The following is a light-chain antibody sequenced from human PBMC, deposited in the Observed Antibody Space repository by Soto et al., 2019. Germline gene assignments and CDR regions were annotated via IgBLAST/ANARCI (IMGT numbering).Light chain of an antibody. Sequence: EFVLTQSPATLSLSPGDTATLSCRASQPASTDYFAWYQQKPGQPPRLLIYAASKRASGIPDRFSGSGSGTDFTLTISRLEPEDFAVYYCQQFGSSLLTFGGGTKVEIK. CDR1: QPASTDY. J-gene: IGKJ4*01. V-gene: IGKV3-20*01. CDR3: QQFGSSLLT. CDR2: AAS.